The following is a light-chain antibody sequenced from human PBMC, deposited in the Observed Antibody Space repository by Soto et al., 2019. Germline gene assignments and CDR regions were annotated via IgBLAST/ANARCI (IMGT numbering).Light chain of an antibody. CDR3: SSYTGSGALYV. CDR2: EVS. V-gene: IGLV2-14*01. CDR1: SSDVGGYKY. J-gene: IGLJ1*01. Sequence: QSVLTQPASVSGSPGQSITISCTGTSSDVGGYKYVSWYQQHPGKAPKLMIYEVSNRPSGVSNRFSGSKSGNTASLTISGLQAEDEADYYCSSYTGSGALYVFGTGTNSPS.